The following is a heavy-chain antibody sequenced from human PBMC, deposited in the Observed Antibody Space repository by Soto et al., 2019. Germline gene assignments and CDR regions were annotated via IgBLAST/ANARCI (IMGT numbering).Heavy chain of an antibody. CDR3: ARLVSSSYGDGNWFDP. Sequence: PGESLKIPCKGSGYSFTSYWIGWVRQMPGKGLEWMGIIYPGDSDTRYSPSFQGQVTISADKSISTAYLQWSSLKASDTAMYYCARLVSSSYGDGNWFDPWGQGTLVTSPQ. D-gene: IGHD4-17*01. CDR1: GYSFTSYW. CDR2: IYPGDSDT. V-gene: IGHV5-51*01. J-gene: IGHJ5*02.